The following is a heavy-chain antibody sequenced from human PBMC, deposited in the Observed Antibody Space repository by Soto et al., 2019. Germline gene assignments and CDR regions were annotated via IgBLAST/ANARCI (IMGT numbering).Heavy chain of an antibody. CDR1: GGSISSSSYY. V-gene: IGHV4-39*01. J-gene: IGHJ4*02. Sequence: QLQLQESGPGLVKPSETLSLTCTVSGGSISSSSYYWGWIRQPPGKGLEWIGSIYYSGSTYYNPSLKSRVTISVDTSKNQCSLKLSSVTAADTAVYYCARHGGLSYSSSSSGLDYWGQGTLVTVSS. CDR3: ARHGGLSYSSSSSGLDY. D-gene: IGHD6-6*01. CDR2: IYYSGST.